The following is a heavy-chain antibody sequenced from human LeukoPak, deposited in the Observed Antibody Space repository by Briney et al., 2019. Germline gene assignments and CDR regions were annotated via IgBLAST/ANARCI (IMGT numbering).Heavy chain of an antibody. D-gene: IGHD6-19*01. CDR1: GYTFTSYY. CDR2: INPSGGST. J-gene: IGHJ4*02. V-gene: IGHV1-46*01. CDR3: AKDSSGWYGYFDY. Sequence: ASVKVSCKASGYTFTSYYMHWVRQAPGQGLEWMGIINPSGGSTSYAQRFQGRVTMTRDTSTSTVYMELSSLRSEDTAVYYCAKDSSGWYGYFDYWGQGTLVTVSS.